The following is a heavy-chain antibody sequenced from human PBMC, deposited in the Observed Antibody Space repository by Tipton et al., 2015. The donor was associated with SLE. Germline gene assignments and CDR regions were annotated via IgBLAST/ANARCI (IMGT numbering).Heavy chain of an antibody. Sequence: SLRLSCAASGFTFSSYAMHWVRQAPGKGLEWVAVISYDGSNKYYADSVKGRFTITRDNSNNTLYLQVNSLRPEDTAVYFCAKDRTYGSGSCDYWGQGTLVTVSS. D-gene: IGHD3-10*01. V-gene: IGHV3-30-3*01. CDR3: AKDRTYGSGSCDY. CDR1: GFTFSSYA. CDR2: ISYDGSNK. J-gene: IGHJ4*02.